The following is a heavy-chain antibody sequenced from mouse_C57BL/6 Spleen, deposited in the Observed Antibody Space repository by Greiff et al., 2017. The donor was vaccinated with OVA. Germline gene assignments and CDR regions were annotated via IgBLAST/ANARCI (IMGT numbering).Heavy chain of an antibody. CDR3: ARQYWDWYFDV. J-gene: IGHJ1*03. CDR2: ISRGSGTI. D-gene: IGHD4-1*01. Sequence: EVKLVESGGGLVKPGGSLKLSCAASGFTFSDYGMHWVRQAPGKGLEWVAYISRGSGTIYYADKVKGRFTISRDNAKNTLFLQLTSLRSEDSAMYYSARQYWDWYFDVWGTGTTVTVSS. V-gene: IGHV5-17*01. CDR1: GFTFSDYG.